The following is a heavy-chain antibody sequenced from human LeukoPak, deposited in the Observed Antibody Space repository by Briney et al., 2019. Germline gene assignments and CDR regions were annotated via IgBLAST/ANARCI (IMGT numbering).Heavy chain of an antibody. CDR2: ISAYNGNT. CDR3: ARDELYYDFWSGYYLGYYYYYYGMDV. Sequence: ASVTVSCTASGYTSTSYGISWVRQAPGQGLEWMGWISAYNGNTNYAQKLQGRVTMTTDTSTSTAYMELRSLRSDDTAVYYCARDELYYDFWSGYYLGYYYYYYGMDVWGQGTTVTVSS. V-gene: IGHV1-18*01. CDR1: GYTSTSYG. D-gene: IGHD3-3*01. J-gene: IGHJ6*02.